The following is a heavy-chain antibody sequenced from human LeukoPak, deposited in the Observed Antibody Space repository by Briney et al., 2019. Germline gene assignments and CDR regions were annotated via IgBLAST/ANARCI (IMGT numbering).Heavy chain of an antibody. Sequence: SETLSLTCAVYGGSFSGYYWSWIRQPPGKGLEWIGEINHSGSTNYNPSLKSRVTISVDTSKNQFSLKLSSVTAADTAVYYCARGGIRRHYYGSGSYFDYWGQGTLVTVSS. J-gene: IGHJ4*02. V-gene: IGHV4-34*01. CDR1: GGSFSGYY. CDR2: INHSGST. D-gene: IGHD3-10*01. CDR3: ARGGIRRHYYGSGSYFDY.